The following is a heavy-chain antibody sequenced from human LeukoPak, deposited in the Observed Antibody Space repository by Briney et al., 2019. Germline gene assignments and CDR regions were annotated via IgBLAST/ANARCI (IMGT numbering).Heavy chain of an antibody. CDR1: GGSISSHY. D-gene: IGHD1-1*01. J-gene: IGHJ6*02. Sequence: SETLSLTYTVSGGSISSHYWSWIRQPPGKGLEWIGYIYYSGSTNYNPSLKSRVTISVDTSKTQFSLKLSSVTAADTAVYYCARHPGKRRNLYYYYHMDVWGQGTTVTVSS. CDR2: IYYSGST. V-gene: IGHV4-59*08. CDR3: ARHPGKRRNLYYYYHMDV.